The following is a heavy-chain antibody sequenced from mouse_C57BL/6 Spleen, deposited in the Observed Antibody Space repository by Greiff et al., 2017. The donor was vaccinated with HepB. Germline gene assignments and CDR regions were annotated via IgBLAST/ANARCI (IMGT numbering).Heavy chain of an antibody. V-gene: IGHV3-6*01. Sequence: DVKLQESGPGLVKPSQSLSLTCSVTGYSITSGYYWNWIRQFPGNKLEWMGYISYDGSNNYNPSLKNRISITRDTSKNQFFLKLNSVTTEDTATYYCARAVYSIPMDYWGQGTSVTVSS. D-gene: IGHD2-5*01. CDR1: GYSITSGYY. CDR3: ARAVYSIPMDY. J-gene: IGHJ4*01. CDR2: ISYDGSN.